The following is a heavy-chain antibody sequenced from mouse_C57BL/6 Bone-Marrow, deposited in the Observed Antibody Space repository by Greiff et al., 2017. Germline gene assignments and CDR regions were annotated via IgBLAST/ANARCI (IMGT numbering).Heavy chain of an antibody. CDR2: ISSGGSYT. Sequence: EVQGVESGGDLVKPGGSLKLSCAASGFTFSSYGMSWVRQTPDKRLEWVATISSGGSYTYYPDSVKGRFTISRDNAKNTLYLQMSSLKSEDTAMYYCARHYYGHMDYWGQGTSVTVSS. CDR3: ARHYYGHMDY. J-gene: IGHJ4*01. D-gene: IGHD1-1*01. V-gene: IGHV5-6*01. CDR1: GFTFSSYG.